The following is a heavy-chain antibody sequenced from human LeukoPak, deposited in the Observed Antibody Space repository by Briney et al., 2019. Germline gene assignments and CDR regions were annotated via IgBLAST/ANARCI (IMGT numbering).Heavy chain of an antibody. CDR1: GGSFSGYY. V-gene: IGHV4-34*01. J-gene: IGHJ5*02. CDR3: ARDRGSYSVTWFDP. CDR2: INHSGST. Sequence: SETLSLTCAVYGGSFSGYYWSWIRQPPGKGLEWIGEINHSGSTNYNPSLKSRVTISVDTSKNQFSLKLSSVTAADTAVYYCARDRGSYSVTWFDPWGQGTLVTVSS. D-gene: IGHD1-26*01.